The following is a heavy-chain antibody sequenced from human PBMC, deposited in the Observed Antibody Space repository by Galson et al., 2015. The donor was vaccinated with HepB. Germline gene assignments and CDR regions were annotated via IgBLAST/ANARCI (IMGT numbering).Heavy chain of an antibody. CDR3: AREGRYCSSTSCYGGAFDI. J-gene: IGHJ3*02. V-gene: IGHV4-61*01. Sequence: ETLSLTCTVSGGSVSSGSYYWSWIRQPPGKGLEWIGYIYYSGSTNYNPSLKSRVTISVDTSKNQFSLKLSSVTAADTAVYYCAREGRYCSSTSCYGGAFDIWGQGTMVTVSS. CDR1: GGSVSSGSYY. D-gene: IGHD2-2*01. CDR2: IYYSGST.